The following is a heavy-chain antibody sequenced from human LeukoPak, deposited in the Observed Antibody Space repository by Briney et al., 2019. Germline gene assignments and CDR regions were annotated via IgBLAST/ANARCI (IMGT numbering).Heavy chain of an antibody. J-gene: IGHJ5*02. V-gene: IGHV4-30-4*01. CDR2: IYYSGST. CDR3: ARGVYYYGSGRFDP. Sequence: SQTLSLTCTVSGGSISSGAYYWSWIRQPPGKGLEWIGYIYYSGSTYYNPSLKSRVTISVDTSKNQFSLKLSSVTAADTAVYYCARGVYYYGSGRFDPWGQGTLVTVSS. D-gene: IGHD3-10*01. CDR1: GGSISSGAYY.